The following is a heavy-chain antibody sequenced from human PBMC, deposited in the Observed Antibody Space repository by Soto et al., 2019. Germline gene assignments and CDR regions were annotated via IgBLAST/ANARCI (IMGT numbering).Heavy chain of an antibody. J-gene: IGHJ4*02. CDR2: IYYSGST. Sequence: QVQLQESGPGLVKPSQTLSLTYTVSGGSISSGGYYWSWIRQHPGKGLEWIGYIYYSGSTYYNPSLKSRVTISVDTSKNQFSLKLSSVTAADTAVYYCARAMIVVVPSLLDYWGQGTLVTVSS. CDR3: ARAMIVVVPSLLDY. V-gene: IGHV4-31*03. D-gene: IGHD3-22*01. CDR1: GGSISSGGYY.